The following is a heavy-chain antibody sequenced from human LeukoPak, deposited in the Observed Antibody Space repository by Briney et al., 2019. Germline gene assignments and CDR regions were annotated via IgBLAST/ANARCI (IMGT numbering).Heavy chain of an antibody. CDR1: GGSLSSGGYS. J-gene: IGHJ4*02. CDR2: IYHSGST. V-gene: IGHV4-30-2*01. Sequence: SQTLSLTCAVSGGSLSSGGYSWSWIRQPPGTGLEWIGYIYHSGSTYYNPSLKSRVTISVDRSKNQFSLKLSSVTAADTAVYYCASFNSSGYFDYWGQGTLVTVSS. CDR3: ASFNSSGYFDY. D-gene: IGHD3-22*01.